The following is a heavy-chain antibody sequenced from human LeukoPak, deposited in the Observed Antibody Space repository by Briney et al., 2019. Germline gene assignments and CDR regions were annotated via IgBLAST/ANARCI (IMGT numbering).Heavy chain of an antibody. CDR3: ARDKSLPEFAGERTYFDY. J-gene: IGHJ4*02. CDR2: INPNSGGT. Sequence: GASVKVSCKASGYTFTGYYMHWVRQAPGQGLEWMGWINPNSGGTNYAQKFQGRVTMTRDTSISTAYMELSRLRSDDTAVYYCARDKSLPEFAGERTYFDYWGQGTLVTVSS. CDR1: GYTFTGYY. D-gene: IGHD7-27*01. V-gene: IGHV1-2*02.